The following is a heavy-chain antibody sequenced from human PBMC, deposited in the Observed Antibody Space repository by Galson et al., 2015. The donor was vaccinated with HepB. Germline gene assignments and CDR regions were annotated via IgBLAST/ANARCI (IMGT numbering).Heavy chain of an antibody. CDR2: VYPGDSDT. J-gene: IGHJ3*02. CDR3: ARRYSSGFRDAFDI. Sequence: QSGAEVKKPGESLKISGKGSGYSFTSYWIGWVRQMPGKGLEWMGIVYPGDSDTRYSPSFQGQVTVSADKSITTAYLQLSSLKASDTAIYYCARRYSSGFRDAFDIWGQGTMVTVSS. V-gene: IGHV5-51*01. D-gene: IGHD6-19*01. CDR1: GYSFTSYW.